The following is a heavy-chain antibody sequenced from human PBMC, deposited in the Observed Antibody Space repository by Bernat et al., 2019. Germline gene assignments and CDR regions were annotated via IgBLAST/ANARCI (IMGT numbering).Heavy chain of an antibody. V-gene: IGHV3-23*01. CDR1: GFTFSSYA. CDR3: ARGPIAAAGTYYYYYMDV. D-gene: IGHD6-13*01. J-gene: IGHJ6*03. CDR2: ISGSGGTT. Sequence: EVQLLESGGGLVQPGGSLRLSCAASGFTFSSYAMSWVRQAPGKGLEWVSGISGSGGTTYYADSVKGRFTISRDNSKNTLYLQMNSLRAEDTAVYYCARGPIAAAGTYYYYYMDVWGKGTTVTVSS.